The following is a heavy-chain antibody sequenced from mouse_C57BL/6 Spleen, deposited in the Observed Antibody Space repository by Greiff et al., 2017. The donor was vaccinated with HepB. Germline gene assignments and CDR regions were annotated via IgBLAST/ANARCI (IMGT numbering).Heavy chain of an antibody. CDR3: ARQTHFDY. CDR1: GFTFSSYG. J-gene: IGHJ2*01. Sequence: EVQVVESGGDLVKPGGSLKLSCAASGFTFSSYGMSWVRQTPDKRLEWVATISSGGSYTDYPDSVKGRFTISRDNAKNTLYLQMSSLKSEDTAMYYCARQTHFDYWGQGTTLTVSS. V-gene: IGHV5-6*01. CDR2: ISSGGSYT.